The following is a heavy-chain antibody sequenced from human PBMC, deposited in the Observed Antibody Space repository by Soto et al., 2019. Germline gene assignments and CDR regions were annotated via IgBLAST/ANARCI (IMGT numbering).Heavy chain of an antibody. Sequence: VQLVESGGGVVQPGRSLRLSCAASGFTFSNFAMHWVRQAPGKGLEWVALISYDGSDKNYADSVKGRFTISRDNSKKTLKLQMNSLRAEDTAVDYCARAKYSSNGPSDYYYGLDVWGQGTTVTVSS. D-gene: IGHD6-13*01. J-gene: IGHJ6*02. V-gene: IGHV3-30-3*01. CDR2: ISYDGSDK. CDR3: ARAKYSSNGPSDYYYGLDV. CDR1: GFTFSNFA.